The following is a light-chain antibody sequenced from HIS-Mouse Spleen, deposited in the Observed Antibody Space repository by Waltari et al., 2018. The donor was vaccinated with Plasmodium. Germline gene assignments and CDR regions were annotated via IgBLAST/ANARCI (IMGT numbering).Light chain of an antibody. CDR1: ALPTQH. V-gene: IGLV3-25*03. J-gene: IGLJ1*01. Sequence: SYELTQPPSVSVSTGQTARITCSGVALPTQHAYWYQQKPGQAPVLVIYKDSARPSGIPERFSGSSSGTTVTLTISGVQAEDEADYYCQSADSSGTYVFGTGTKVTVL. CDR3: QSADSSGTYV. CDR2: KDS.